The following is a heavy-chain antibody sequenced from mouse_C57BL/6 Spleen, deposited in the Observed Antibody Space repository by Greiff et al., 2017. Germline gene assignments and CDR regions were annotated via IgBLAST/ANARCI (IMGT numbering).Heavy chain of an antibody. CDR1: GYTFTEYS. CDR2: FYPGSGSI. V-gene: IGHV1-62-2*01. Sequence: QVQLKQPGAELVKPGASVKLSCKASGYTFTEYSITWVKQRPGQGLEWIGWFYPGSGSIKYNEKFKNKATLTADKSSSTASMELSSLTSEDSAVYFCAGSGCDNYGFDYRGQGPTLTVSS. D-gene: IGHD1-1*01. CDR3: AGSGCDNYGFDY. J-gene: IGHJ2*01.